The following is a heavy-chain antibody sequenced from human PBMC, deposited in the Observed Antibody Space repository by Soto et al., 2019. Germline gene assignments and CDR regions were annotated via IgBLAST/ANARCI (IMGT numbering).Heavy chain of an antibody. CDR1: GFVFGDYA. Sequence: PGGSLRLSCSASGFVFGDYAVTGVRQAPGKGLEWVGVVRSETYGGSTEYAASVKGRFRISRDDSQSIAYLQMTSLKTEDTAVYYCTRGRGTSGWYADYWGKGILVTVSS. V-gene: IGHV3-49*04. J-gene: IGHJ4*02. D-gene: IGHD6-13*01. CDR2: VRSETYGGST. CDR3: TRGRGTSGWYADY.